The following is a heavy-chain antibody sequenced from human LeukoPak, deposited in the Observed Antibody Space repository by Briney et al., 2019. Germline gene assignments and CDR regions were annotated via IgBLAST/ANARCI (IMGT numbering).Heavy chain of an antibody. D-gene: IGHD5-18*01. V-gene: IGHV4-59*01. J-gene: IGHJ6*02. CDR2: IYYSGST. CDR3: ARDSGDTAMVKDYYYGMDV. CDR1: GGSISSYD. Sequence: SETLSLTCTVSGGSISSYDWSWIRQPPGKGLEWIGYIYYSGSTNYSPSLKSRVTISVDTCKSQFSLKLSSATAADTAVYYCARDSGDTAMVKDYYYGMDVWGQGTTVTVSS.